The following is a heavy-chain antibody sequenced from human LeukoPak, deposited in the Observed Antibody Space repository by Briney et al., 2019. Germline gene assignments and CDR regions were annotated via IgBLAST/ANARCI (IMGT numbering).Heavy chain of an antibody. V-gene: IGHV3-74*01. J-gene: IGHJ6*02. D-gene: IGHD6-13*01. CDR2: MNSDGSIT. CDR3: AKDRGSSWGYYYYGMDV. Sequence: GGSLRLSCAASGLTFSSYWMHWVRQAPGKDLVWVSRMNSDGSITTYADPVKGRFTISRDNAKNTLYLQMNSLRAEDTAVYYCAKDRGSSWGYYYYGMDVWGQGTTVTASS. CDR1: GLTFSSYW.